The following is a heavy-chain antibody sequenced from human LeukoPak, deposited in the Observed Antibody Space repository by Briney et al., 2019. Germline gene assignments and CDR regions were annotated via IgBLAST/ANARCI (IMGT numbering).Heavy chain of an antibody. CDR3: AKNPNRSVWYQDY. Sequence: PGGSLRLSCVASGFTFSSYSMTWVRQTPEKGLEWVAAISSSVGSTYYADSVKGRFTISRDNSKNTLYLQMNNLGADDTAVYYCAKNPNRSVWYQDYWGQGTLVIVSS. V-gene: IGHV3-23*01. D-gene: IGHD6-19*01. CDR1: GFTFSSYS. J-gene: IGHJ4*02. CDR2: ISSSVGST.